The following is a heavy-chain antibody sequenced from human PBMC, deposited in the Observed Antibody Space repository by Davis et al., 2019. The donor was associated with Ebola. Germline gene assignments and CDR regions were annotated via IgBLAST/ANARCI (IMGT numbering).Heavy chain of an antibody. J-gene: IGHJ4*02. CDR3: ARTLTTLRGYSYGPDC. Sequence: PSETLSLTCTVSGGSISSGDYYWSWIRQPPGQGLEWIGYIYYSGSTYYNPSLKSRVTISVDTSKNQFSLKLSSVTAADTAVYYCARTLTTLRGYSYGPDCWGQGTLVTGSS. CDR1: GGSISSGDYY. V-gene: IGHV4-30-4*08. D-gene: IGHD5-18*01. CDR2: IYYSGST.